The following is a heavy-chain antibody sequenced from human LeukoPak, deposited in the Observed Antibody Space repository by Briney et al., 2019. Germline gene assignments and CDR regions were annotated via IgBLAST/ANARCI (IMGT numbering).Heavy chain of an antibody. D-gene: IGHD3/OR15-3a*01. V-gene: IGHV3-53*01. Sequence: GGSLRLSCAASGFTVSSTYMNWVRQAPGKGLEWVSIIYNDGRTYYAHSVKGRFTTSRDNSKNTLYLQMNSLRAEDTAVYYCAKLSMDSYYFDYWGQGTLVTVSS. CDR3: AKLSMDSYYFDY. CDR1: GFTVSSTY. CDR2: IYNDGRT. J-gene: IGHJ4*02.